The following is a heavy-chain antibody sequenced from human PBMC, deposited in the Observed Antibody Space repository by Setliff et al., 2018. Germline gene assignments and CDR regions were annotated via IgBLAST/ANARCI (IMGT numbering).Heavy chain of an antibody. CDR1: GYSFSRSW. CDR2: VYPGDSDT. V-gene: IGHV5-51*01. J-gene: IGHJ5*02. D-gene: IGHD3-9*01. Sequence: GESLKISCQGFGYSFSRSWIVWVRQMPGRGLEWLGIVYPGDSDTRYNPSFQGQVTISADKSISTAYLQWSSLKASDTAMYYCARLPLPQHPDYDILTGYSNWFDPWGQGTLVTVSS. CDR3: ARLPLPQHPDYDILTGYSNWFDP.